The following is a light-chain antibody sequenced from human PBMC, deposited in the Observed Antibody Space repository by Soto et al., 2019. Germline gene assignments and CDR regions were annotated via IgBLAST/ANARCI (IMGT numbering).Light chain of an antibody. CDR3: QQYHTSSIT. CDR1: QALSNY. J-gene: IGKJ5*01. CDR2: SAS. V-gene: IGKV1-9*01. Sequence: IQLTQSPSVLSASVGDTVTITCRASQALSNYLAWYQQKPGKAPDLLIYSASTLQSGVPSRFSGSGSETEFSLTIRALQPEDFATYYCQQYHTSSITFGQGTRLEI.